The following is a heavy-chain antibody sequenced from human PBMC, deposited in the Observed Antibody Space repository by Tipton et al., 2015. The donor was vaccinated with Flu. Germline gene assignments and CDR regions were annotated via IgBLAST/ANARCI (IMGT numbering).Heavy chain of an antibody. CDR2: IYYSGST. CDR1: GGSITSYY. Sequence: TLSLTCTVSGGSITSYYWSWIRQPPGKGLEWIGYIYYSGSTNYNPSLKSRVTISVDTSKNQFSLKLSSVTAADTAVYYCARRKTVTTRLTYFDYWGQGTLVTGSS. D-gene: IGHD4-17*01. J-gene: IGHJ4*02. V-gene: IGHV4-59*08. CDR3: ARRKTVTTRLTYFDY.